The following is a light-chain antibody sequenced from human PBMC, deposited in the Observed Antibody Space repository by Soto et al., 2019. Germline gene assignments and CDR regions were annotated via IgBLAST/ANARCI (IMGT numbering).Light chain of an antibody. CDR3: QQYSSTPQT. V-gene: IGKV3-20*01. CDR2: GAS. CDR1: QSITSNY. Sequence: VLTQSPGTLSLSPGERATLSCRASQSITSNYLAWYQQRPGQAPRLLIYGASSRATGIPDRFSGSGSGTDFSLSINSLEPEDFAVYICQQYSSTPQTFGQGTKVEIK. J-gene: IGKJ1*01.